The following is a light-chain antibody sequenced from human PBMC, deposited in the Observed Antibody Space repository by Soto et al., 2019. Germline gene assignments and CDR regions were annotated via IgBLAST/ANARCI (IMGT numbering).Light chain of an antibody. CDR1: SSNIGAGYD. V-gene: IGLV1-40*01. J-gene: IGLJ3*02. CDR3: RSYDGSLSVGV. CDR2: GNS. Sequence: QSVLTQPPSVSGAPGQRVTISCTGSSSNIGAGYDVHWYQQLPGTAPKLLIYGNSNRPSGVPDRFSGSKSGNSASLAITGLQAEDEADYYCRSYDGSLSVGVFGGGTKLTVL.